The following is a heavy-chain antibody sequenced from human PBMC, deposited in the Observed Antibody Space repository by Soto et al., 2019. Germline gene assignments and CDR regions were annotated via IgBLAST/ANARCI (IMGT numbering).Heavy chain of an antibody. V-gene: IGHV3-23*01. CDR2: ISGSGGST. D-gene: IGHD6-6*01. CDR3: AKEEGYSSSSFWFDP. CDR1: GFTFSSYA. J-gene: IGHJ5*02. Sequence: VGSLRLSCAASGFTFSSYAMSWVRQAPGKGLEWVSAISGSGGSTYYADSVKGRFTISRDNSKNTLYLQMNSLRAEDTAVYYCAKEEGYSSSSFWFDPWGQGTLVTVSS.